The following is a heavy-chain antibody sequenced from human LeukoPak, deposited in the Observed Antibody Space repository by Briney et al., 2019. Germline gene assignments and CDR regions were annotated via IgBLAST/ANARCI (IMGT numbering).Heavy chain of an antibody. J-gene: IGHJ4*02. CDR2: INPNSGGT. V-gene: IGHV1-2*02. CDR1: GYTFTGYY. CDR3: ARESPTREAAAWSFDY. Sequence: ASVKVSCKASGYTFTGYYMHWVRQAPGQGLEWMGWINPNSGGTNYAQKFQGRVTMTRDTSISTAYMELSRLRSDDTAVYYCARESPTREAAAWSFDYWGQGTLVTVSS. D-gene: IGHD6-13*01.